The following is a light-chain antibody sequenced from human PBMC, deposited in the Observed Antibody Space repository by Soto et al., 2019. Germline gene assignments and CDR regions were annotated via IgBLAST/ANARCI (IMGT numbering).Light chain of an antibody. Sequence: QPVLTQPASVSGSPGQSITISCTGTSSDFDDYGYVSWYQQHPGKAPKLMIYVVSNRPSGVPNRFSGSKSGNTASLTISGLQTEDEADYYCSSYTTSNTLVFGGGTKVTVL. J-gene: IGLJ2*01. V-gene: IGLV2-14*03. CDR3: SSYTTSNTLV. CDR1: SSDFDDYGY. CDR2: VVS.